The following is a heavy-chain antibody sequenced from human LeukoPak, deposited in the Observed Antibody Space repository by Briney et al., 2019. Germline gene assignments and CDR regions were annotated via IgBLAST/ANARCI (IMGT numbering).Heavy chain of an antibody. CDR2: IYTGGST. D-gene: IGHD4-23*01. CDR3: AREWDYGGNRYFDY. J-gene: IGHJ4*02. Sequence: SETLSLTCTVSGGSIGSGSYYWSWIRQPAGKRLEWIGRIYTGGSTNYNPSLKSRVTISLDTSNNQFSLKLSSVTAADTAVYYCAREWDYGGNRYFDYWGQGTLVTVSP. V-gene: IGHV4-61*02. CDR1: GGSIGSGSYY.